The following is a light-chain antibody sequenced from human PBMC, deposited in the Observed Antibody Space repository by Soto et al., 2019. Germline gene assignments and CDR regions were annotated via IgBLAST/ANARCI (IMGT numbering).Light chain of an antibody. CDR3: QHYNSYSEA. CDR2: EES. V-gene: IGKV1-5*03. CDR1: QGISNY. Sequence: DIQMTQSPSSLSASVGDRVTITCRASQGISNYLAWYQQKPGKAPKILIYEESSLESGVPSRFSGSGSGTELTLTISSLQPDDFATYYCQHYNSYSEACGQGTKVDIK. J-gene: IGKJ1*01.